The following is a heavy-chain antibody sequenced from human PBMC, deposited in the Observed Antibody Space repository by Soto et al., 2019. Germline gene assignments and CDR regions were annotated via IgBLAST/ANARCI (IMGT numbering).Heavy chain of an antibody. CDR2: IYYSGST. Sequence: SETLSLTCTVSGGSISSYYWSWIRQPPGKGLEWIGYIYYSGSTNYNPSLKSRVTISVDTSKNQFSLKLSSVTAADTAVYYCAATYGSGSYYRIPFDYWGQGTLVTVSS. CDR1: GGSISSYY. J-gene: IGHJ4*02. CDR3: AATYGSGSYYRIPFDY. D-gene: IGHD3-10*01. V-gene: IGHV4-59*01.